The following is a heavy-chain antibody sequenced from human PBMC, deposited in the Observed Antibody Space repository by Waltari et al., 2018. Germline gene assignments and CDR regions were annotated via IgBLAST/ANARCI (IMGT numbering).Heavy chain of an antibody. CDR2: INPSGST. J-gene: IGHJ4*02. V-gene: IGHV4-34*01. D-gene: IGHD2-2*01. CDR3: ARGDTIVVVPAATQYSGSYCRF. Sequence: QVQLQQWGAGLLKPSETLSLTCAVYGGSFSGYYWSWIRLPPGKGLEWIGEINPSGSTYYNPSLKSLVSISVETSKSQFALKLSSVTAADTAVYYWARGDTIVVVPAATQYSGSYCRFWGQGTLVTVSS. CDR1: GGSFSGYY.